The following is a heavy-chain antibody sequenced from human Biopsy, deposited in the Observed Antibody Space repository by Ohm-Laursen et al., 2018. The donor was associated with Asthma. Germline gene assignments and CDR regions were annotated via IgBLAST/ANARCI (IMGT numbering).Heavy chain of an antibody. CDR3: ASDFPKDYVRYNFQF. CDR2: HDHEEGGT. CDR1: GYSLTDLS. V-gene: IGHV1-24*01. J-gene: IGHJ4*02. Sequence: SVKVSCKLSGYSLTDLSMHWVRQAPGQELEWMGGHDHEEGGTVNARRFQGRVTMTEDTSTDTAYMELSSLSSDDTAVYYCASDFPKDYVRYNFQFWGQGTLVTVSS. D-gene: IGHD4-17*01.